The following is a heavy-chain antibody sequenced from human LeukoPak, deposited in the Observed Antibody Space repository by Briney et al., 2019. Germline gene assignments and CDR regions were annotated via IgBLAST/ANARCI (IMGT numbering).Heavy chain of an antibody. Sequence: ASVKVSCKASGYTFTSYGISWVRQAPGQGLEWMGWISAYNGNTNYAQKLQGRVTMTTDTSTSTAYMELRNLRSDDTAVYYCARDKTSSGRRGNWFDPWGQGTLVTVSS. V-gene: IGHV1-18*04. CDR3: ARDKTSSGRRGNWFDP. D-gene: IGHD6-19*01. J-gene: IGHJ5*02. CDR2: ISAYNGNT. CDR1: GYTFTSYG.